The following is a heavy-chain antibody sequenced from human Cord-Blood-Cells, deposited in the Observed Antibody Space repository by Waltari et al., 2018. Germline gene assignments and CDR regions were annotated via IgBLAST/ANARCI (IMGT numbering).Heavy chain of an antibody. CDR1: GFTFSSYE. CDR2: ISSSGSTI. V-gene: IGHV3-48*03. J-gene: IGHJ3*02. Sequence: GGGLVPPGGSLRLSCAASGFTFSSYEMNWVRQAPGKGLEWVSYISSSGSTIYYADSVKGRFTISRDNAKNSLYLQMNSLRAEDTAVYYCARDARGTWYSSSWYDAFDIWGQGTMVTVSS. CDR3: ARDARGTWYSSSWYDAFDI. D-gene: IGHD6-13*01.